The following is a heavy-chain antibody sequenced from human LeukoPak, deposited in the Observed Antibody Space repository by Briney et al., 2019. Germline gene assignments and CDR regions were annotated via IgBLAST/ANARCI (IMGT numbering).Heavy chain of an antibody. D-gene: IGHD4-17*01. CDR3: ATDYGDHDAFDI. J-gene: IGHJ3*02. CDR2: INPNGGST. V-gene: IGHV1-46*01. Sequence: ASVKVSCKASGYTFTSYYMHWVRQAPGQGLEWMGIINPNGGSTSYAQKFQGRVTMTRDTSTSTVYMELSSLRSEDTAVYYCATDYGDHDAFDIWGQGTMVTVSS. CDR1: GYTFTSYY.